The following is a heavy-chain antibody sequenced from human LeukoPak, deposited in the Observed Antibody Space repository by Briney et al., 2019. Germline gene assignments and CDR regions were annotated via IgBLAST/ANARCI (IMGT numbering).Heavy chain of an antibody. J-gene: IGHJ4*02. V-gene: IGHV3-64*01. CDR1: GFTFSSYS. Sequence: GGSLRLSCAASGFTFSSYSMHWVRQAPGKGLEYVSAINSNGGSTYYANSVKGRFIISRDNSKNTLYLQMGSLRAEDMAVYYCARGGAYYGSGSYYLDYWGQGTLVTVSS. D-gene: IGHD3-10*01. CDR3: ARGGAYYGSGSYYLDY. CDR2: INSNGGST.